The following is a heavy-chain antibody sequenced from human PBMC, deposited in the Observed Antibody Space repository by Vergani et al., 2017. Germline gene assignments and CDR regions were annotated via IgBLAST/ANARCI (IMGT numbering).Heavy chain of an antibody. CDR3: ARGRFSYRYYYYMDV. V-gene: IGHV4-34*01. CDR2: INHSGST. CDR1: GGSISSYY. D-gene: IGHD3-16*02. J-gene: IGHJ6*03. Sequence: QVQLQESGPGLVKPSETLSLTCTVSGGSISSYYWSWIRQPPGKGLEWIGEINHSGSTNYNPSLKSRVTISVDTSKNQFSLKLSSVTAADTAVYYCARGRFSYRYYYYMDVWGQGTTVTVSS.